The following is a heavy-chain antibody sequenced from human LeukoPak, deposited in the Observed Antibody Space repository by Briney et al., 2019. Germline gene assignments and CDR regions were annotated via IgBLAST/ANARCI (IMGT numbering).Heavy chain of an antibody. CDR1: GGSISSSNW. D-gene: IGHD4-17*01. CDR3: ARDPLSTVTTSGDY. V-gene: IGHV4-4*02. J-gene: IGHJ4*02. CDR2: IYHSGST. Sequence: SRTLSLTCAVSGGSISSSNWWSWVRQPPGKGLEWIGEIYHSGSTNYNPSLKSRVTISVDKSKNQSSPKLSSVTAADTAVYYCARDPLSTVTTSGDYWGQGTLVTVSS.